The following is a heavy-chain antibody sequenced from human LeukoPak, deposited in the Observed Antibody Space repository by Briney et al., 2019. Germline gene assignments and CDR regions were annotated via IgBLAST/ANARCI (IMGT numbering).Heavy chain of an antibody. CDR3: ARELMVRGIIRKNFDS. D-gene: IGHD3-10*01. V-gene: IGHV3-21*01. Sequence: PGGSLRLSCAASGFTFSSYSMNWIRQAPGKGLEWVSSISSSRSYRHNADSVKGRFTISGDNAKNSLYLQMNSLRAEDTAVYYCARELMVRGIIRKNFDSWGQGTLVTVSS. J-gene: IGHJ4*02. CDR1: GFTFSSYS. CDR2: ISSSRSYR.